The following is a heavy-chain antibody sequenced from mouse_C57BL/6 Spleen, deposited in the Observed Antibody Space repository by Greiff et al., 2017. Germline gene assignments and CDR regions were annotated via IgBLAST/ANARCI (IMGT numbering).Heavy chain of an antibody. D-gene: IGHD2-4*01. V-gene: IGHV1-64*01. CDR1: GYTFTSYW. CDR2: IHPNSGST. Sequence: QVQLQQPGAELVKPGASVTLSCKASGYTFTSYWMHWVKQRPGQGLEWIGMIHPNSGSTNYNEKFKSKATLTVDKSSSTAYMQRSSLTSEDSAVYYRAREGDDYSRFDYWGQGTTLTVSS. J-gene: IGHJ2*01. CDR3: AREGDDYSRFDY.